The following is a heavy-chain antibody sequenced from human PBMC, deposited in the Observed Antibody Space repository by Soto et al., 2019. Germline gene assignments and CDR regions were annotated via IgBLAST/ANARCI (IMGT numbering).Heavy chain of an antibody. Sequence: PSETLSLTCTVSGGSISSGDYYWSWIRQPPGKGLEWIGYIYYSGSTHYNPSLKSRVTISVDTSKNQFSLKLSSVTAADTAVYYCAREARITIFGVVIPYGYFDYWGQGTLVTVSS. CDR2: IYYSGST. J-gene: IGHJ4*02. V-gene: IGHV4-30-4*01. D-gene: IGHD3-3*01. CDR1: GGSISSGDYY. CDR3: AREARITIFGVVIPYGYFDY.